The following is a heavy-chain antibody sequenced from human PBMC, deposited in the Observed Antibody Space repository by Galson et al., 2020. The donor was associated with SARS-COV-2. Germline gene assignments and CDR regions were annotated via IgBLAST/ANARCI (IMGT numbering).Heavy chain of an antibody. CDR3: AREDNDLWSGVGYGMDV. V-gene: IGHV3-74*01. Sequence: GGSLRLSCAASGFTLSYYWMHWVRQAPGKGLVWVARINSDGSSTSYADSGKGRITISRDNVKNTLYLEMNSLRAEDTAIYYCAREDNDLWSGVGYGMDVWGQGTTVTVSS. D-gene: IGHD3-3*01. CDR1: GFTLSYYW. CDR2: INSDGSST. J-gene: IGHJ6*02.